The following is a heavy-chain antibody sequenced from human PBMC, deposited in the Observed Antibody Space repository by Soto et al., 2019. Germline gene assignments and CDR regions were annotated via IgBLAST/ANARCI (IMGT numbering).Heavy chain of an antibody. CDR1: GFNFNVYS. J-gene: IGHJ3*01. D-gene: IGHD3-10*01. Sequence: PGGSLRLSCAASGFNFNVYSMNWVRQAPGKGLEWVSYLTSDSKTIHYADSVKSRFTISRDNAKNSVYLQMNSLSAEDTAVYYCARGVSYGFDFWGQGTMVTVSS. CDR2: LTSDSKTI. V-gene: IGHV3-48*01. CDR3: ARGVSYGFDF.